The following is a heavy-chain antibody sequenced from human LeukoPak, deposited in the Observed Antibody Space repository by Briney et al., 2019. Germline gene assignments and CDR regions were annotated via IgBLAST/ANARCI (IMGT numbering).Heavy chain of an antibody. V-gene: IGHV4-34*01. D-gene: IGHD3-16*02. CDR2: INHSGST. Sequence: SETLSLTCAVYGGSFSGYYWSWIRQPPGKGLEWIGEINHSGSTNYNPSLKSRVTISVDTSKNQFSLKLSSVTAADTAVYYCARGSDYVWGSYRYNWFDPWGQGTLVTVSS. CDR1: GGSFSGYY. CDR3: ARGSDYVWGSYRYNWFDP. J-gene: IGHJ5*02.